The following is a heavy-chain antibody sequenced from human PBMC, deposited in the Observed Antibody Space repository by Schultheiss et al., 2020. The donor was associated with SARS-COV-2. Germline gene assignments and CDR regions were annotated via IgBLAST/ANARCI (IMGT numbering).Heavy chain of an antibody. D-gene: IGHD3-3*01. Sequence: SETLSLTCTVSGGSISSGSYYWSWIRQPPGKGLEWIGYIYYSGSTYYNPSLESRVTTYVDTSKNQFSLKVTSVTAADTAVYYCARIPGVYDFWSGYFVWGQGTLVTVSS. V-gene: IGHV4-61*01. CDR3: ARIPGVYDFWSGYFV. CDR2: IYYSGST. J-gene: IGHJ4*02. CDR1: GGSISSGSYY.